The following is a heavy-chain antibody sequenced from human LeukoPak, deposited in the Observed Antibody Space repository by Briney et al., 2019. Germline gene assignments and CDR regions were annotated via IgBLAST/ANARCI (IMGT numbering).Heavy chain of an antibody. CDR1: GGSFSGYY. Sequence: SETLSLTCAVYGGSFSGYYWSWIRQPPGKGLEWIGEINHSGSTNYNPSLKSRVTISVDTSKNQFSLKLSSVTAADTAVYYCARRCMNGGGCRSFDPWGQGTLVTVSS. V-gene: IGHV4-34*01. D-gene: IGHD2-15*01. J-gene: IGHJ5*02. CDR2: INHSGST. CDR3: ARRCMNGGGCRSFDP.